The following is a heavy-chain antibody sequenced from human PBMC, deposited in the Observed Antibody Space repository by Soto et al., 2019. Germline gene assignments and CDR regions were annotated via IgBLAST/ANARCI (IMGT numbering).Heavy chain of an antibody. CDR3: ARGLRSNWFDP. D-gene: IGHD2-8*01. Sequence: LSLTCTVSGGSISSGDYYWSWIRQPPGKGLEWIGYIYYSGSTYYNPSLKSRVTISVDTSKNQFSLKLSSVTAADTAVYYCARGLRSNWFDPWGQGTLVTVSS. J-gene: IGHJ5*02. CDR1: GGSISSGDYY. V-gene: IGHV4-30-4*01. CDR2: IYYSGST.